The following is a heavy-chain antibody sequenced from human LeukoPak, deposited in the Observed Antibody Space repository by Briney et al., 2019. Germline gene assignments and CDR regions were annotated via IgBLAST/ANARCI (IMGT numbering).Heavy chain of an antibody. Sequence: GASVKVSCKASGGTFSSYAISWVRQAPGQGLEWMGGIIPKLGTADYARKFQGRVTITTDESRSTAYMELSRLRSDDTAVYYCARGTQSVAAQGYWGQGTLVTVSS. J-gene: IGHJ4*02. CDR2: IIPKLGTA. D-gene: IGHD6-19*01. V-gene: IGHV1-69*05. CDR3: ARGTQSVAAQGY. CDR1: GGTFSSYA.